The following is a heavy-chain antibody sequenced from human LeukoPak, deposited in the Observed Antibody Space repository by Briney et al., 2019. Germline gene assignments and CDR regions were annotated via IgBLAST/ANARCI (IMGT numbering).Heavy chain of an antibody. Sequence: SETLSLTCTVSGGSISSSSYYWGWIRQPPGKGLEWIGSIYYSGSTYYNPSLKSRVTISVDTSKTQFSLKLSSVTAADTAVYYCARVVRNYFDYWGQGTLVTVSS. J-gene: IGHJ4*02. CDR3: ARVVRNYFDY. V-gene: IGHV4-39*07. CDR1: GGSISSSSYY. CDR2: IYYSGST.